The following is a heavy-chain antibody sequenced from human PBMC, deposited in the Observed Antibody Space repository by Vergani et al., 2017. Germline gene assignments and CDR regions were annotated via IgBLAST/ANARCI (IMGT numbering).Heavy chain of an antibody. CDR1: GGTFSSYA. Sequence: QVQLVQSGAEVKKPGSPVKAPCKASGGTFSSYAISWVRQAPGQGLEWMGGIIPIFGTANYAQKFQGRVTITADKSTSTAYMELSSLRSEDTAVYYCARGFAMRVAFDIWGQGTMVTVSS. V-gene: IGHV1-69*06. CDR2: IIPIFGTA. CDR3: ARGFAMRVAFDI. D-gene: IGHD3-10*01. J-gene: IGHJ3*02.